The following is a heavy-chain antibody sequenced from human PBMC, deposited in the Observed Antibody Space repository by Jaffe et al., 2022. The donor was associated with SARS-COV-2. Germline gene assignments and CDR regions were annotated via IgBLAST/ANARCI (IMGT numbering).Heavy chain of an antibody. J-gene: IGHJ3*02. CDR2: IKSKTDGGTT. Sequence: EVQLVESGGGLVKPGGSLRLSCAASGFTFSNAWMSWVRQAPGKGLEWVGRIKSKTDGGTTDYAAPVKGRFTISRDDSKNTLYLQMNSLKTEDTAVYYCTTALDDSSGYSAATYAFDIWGQGTMVTVSS. V-gene: IGHV3-15*01. CDR3: TTALDDSSGYSAATYAFDI. D-gene: IGHD3-22*01. CDR1: GFTFSNAW.